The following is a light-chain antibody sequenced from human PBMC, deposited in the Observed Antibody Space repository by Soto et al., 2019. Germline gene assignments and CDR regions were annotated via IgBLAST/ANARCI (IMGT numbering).Light chain of an antibody. CDR2: DAS. Sequence: DIQMTQSPSTLSASLGDRVTITCRASQSISSWLAWYQQKPRKATKLLIYDASSLESGVPTRFSGSGSGTEFTLTISSLQPDDFATYYCQQYNSYPFPFGPGTKVDIK. CDR3: QQYNSYPFP. V-gene: IGKV1-5*01. CDR1: QSISSW. J-gene: IGKJ3*01.